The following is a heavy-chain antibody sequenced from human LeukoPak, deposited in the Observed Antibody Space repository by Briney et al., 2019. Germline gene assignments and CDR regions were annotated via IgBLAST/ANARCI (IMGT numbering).Heavy chain of an antibody. CDR3: ARELLSDRYFDY. D-gene: IGHD2/OR15-2a*01. V-gene: IGHV4-31*03. CDR1: GGSISSGGYY. CDR2: IYYSGST. J-gene: IGHJ4*02. Sequence: SQTLSLTCTVSGGSISSGGYYWSWILQHPGKGLEWIGYIYYSGSTYYNPSLKSRVTISVDTSKNQFSLKLSSVTAADTAVYYCARELLSDRYFDYWGQGTLVTVSS.